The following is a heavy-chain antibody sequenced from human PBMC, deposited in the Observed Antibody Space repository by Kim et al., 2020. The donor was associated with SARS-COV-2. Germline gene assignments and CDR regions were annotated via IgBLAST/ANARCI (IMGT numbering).Heavy chain of an antibody. V-gene: IGHV3-33*01. J-gene: IGHJ6*02. CDR1: GFAMSSYG. D-gene: IGHD3-9*01. Sequence: GGSLRLSCAASGFAMSSYGMHWVRQAPGKGLEWVSLIWYDGGNKYYADSVKDRFTISRDNSKNTLYLQMNSLRAEDTAVYYCARDYAGYFKGLDVWGQGT. CDR2: IWYDGGNK. CDR3: ARDYAGYFKGLDV.